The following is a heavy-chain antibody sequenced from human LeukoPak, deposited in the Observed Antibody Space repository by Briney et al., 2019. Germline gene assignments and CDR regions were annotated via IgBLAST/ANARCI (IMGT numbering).Heavy chain of an antibody. CDR2: IYTIGRT. CDR1: GCSISSYY. D-gene: IGHD3-16*02. J-gene: IGHJ3*02. Sequence: PSETLSLTCPVSGCSISSYYWRWIRQPAGKGLDWIGWIYTIGRTNYNPSLKSRVTMSVDKSKNQFALKLSAVTAADTAVYYCATGHLTYRSDAFDIWGQGTMVSVCS. CDR3: ATGHLTYRSDAFDI. V-gene: IGHV4-4*07.